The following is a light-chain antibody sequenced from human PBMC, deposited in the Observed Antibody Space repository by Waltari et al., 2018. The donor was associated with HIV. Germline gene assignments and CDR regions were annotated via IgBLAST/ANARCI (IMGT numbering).Light chain of an antibody. V-gene: IGKV3-20*01. CDR2: GAS. J-gene: IGKJ1*01. CDR3: QQYDDSPWT. Sequence: EIVLTQSPGTLSLSPGERATLSCRASQSVSNSYLAWYQQKPGQAPRLLIFGASVRATGIPDGFTGSESGTDFTLTISRLEPEDFAVYYCQQYDDSPWTFGQGTKVDIK. CDR1: QSVSNSY.